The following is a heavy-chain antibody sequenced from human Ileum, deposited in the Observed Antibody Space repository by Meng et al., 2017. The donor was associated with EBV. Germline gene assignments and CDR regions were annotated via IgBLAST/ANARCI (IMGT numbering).Heavy chain of an antibody. CDR2: IKSTTDGGTT. J-gene: IGHJ4*02. CDR1: GFTFSNAW. D-gene: IGHD2-15*01. V-gene: IGHV3-15*01. CDR3: EGWRY. Sequence: LVESGGGLVKPGASLSLSCAALGFTFSNAWMPWVRQAPGKGLEWVGRIKSTTDGGTTDYAAPVKGRFTISRDDSKNTPFLQMDSLKTEDTDVYYCEGWRYWGQGTLVTVSS.